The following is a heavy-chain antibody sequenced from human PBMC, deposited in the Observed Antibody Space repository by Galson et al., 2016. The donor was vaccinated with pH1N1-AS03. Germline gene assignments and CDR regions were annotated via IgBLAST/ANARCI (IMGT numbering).Heavy chain of an antibody. CDR1: GFTISKYG. CDR2: IWNDGGTT. D-gene: IGHD3-22*01. Sequence: SLRLSCAESGFTISKYGMHWVRQAPGKGLEWMAIIWNDGGTTHYADSVKGRFTISRDNSKNTLYLQMNSLRGEDTAVYYCVRDDDSSGYYPDSWGRGTLVTVSS. CDR3: VRDDDSSGYYPDS. V-gene: IGHV3-33*01. J-gene: IGHJ4*02.